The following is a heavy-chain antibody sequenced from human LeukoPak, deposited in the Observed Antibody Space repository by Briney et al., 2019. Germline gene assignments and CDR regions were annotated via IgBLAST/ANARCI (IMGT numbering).Heavy chain of an antibody. J-gene: IGHJ6*03. CDR1: GGSISSYF. CDR2: IYSNGIT. V-gene: IGHV4-4*07. Sequence: SETLSLTCTVSGGSISSYFWTWIRQPAGKGLEWIGRIYSNGITNYNPSLKSRVTMSIDTSKKEFSLKLSSVTAAHTAIYYCASSSNFYYYYMDVWGKGTTVTVSS. CDR3: ASSSNFYYYYMDV.